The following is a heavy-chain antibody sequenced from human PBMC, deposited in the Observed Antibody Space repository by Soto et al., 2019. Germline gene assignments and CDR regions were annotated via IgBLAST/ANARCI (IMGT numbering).Heavy chain of an antibody. CDR2: ISGSGGST. V-gene: IGHV3-23*01. J-gene: IGHJ4*02. CDR1: GFTFSSYA. Sequence: WSLRLSCAASGFTFSSYAMSWVRQAPGKGLEWVSSISGSGGSTYYADSVKGRFTISRDNSKNTLYLQMNSLRAEDTAVYYCAKVPSRSGGHFDYWGQGTLGTVSS. CDR3: AKVPSRSGGHFDY. D-gene: IGHD2-15*01.